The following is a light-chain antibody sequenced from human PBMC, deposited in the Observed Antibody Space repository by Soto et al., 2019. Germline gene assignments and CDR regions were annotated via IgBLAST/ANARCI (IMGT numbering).Light chain of an antibody. J-gene: IGKJ4*01. Sequence: DIQMTQSPSTLSASVGDRVTITCRASQSISTWLAWYQQKPGKAPKLLIYKASSLESGVPSRFSGSGSGTEFTLTISGLQPDDFATYYCQQYNNYPRTFCGGTKVEIK. CDR3: QQYNNYPRT. V-gene: IGKV1-5*03. CDR2: KAS. CDR1: QSISTW.